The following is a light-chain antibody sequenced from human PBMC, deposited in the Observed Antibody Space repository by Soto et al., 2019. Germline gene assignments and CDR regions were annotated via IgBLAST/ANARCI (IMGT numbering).Light chain of an antibody. Sequence: ELVMTQSPATLSVSPGERVTLSCRASQSVRSNLAWYQQKPGQSPRLLIYGASTRATGIPARFSGIGSGTEFTLTISRLEPEDFAVYYCQQYGSSGTFGQGTKVDIK. CDR1: QSVRSN. CDR3: QQYGSSGT. J-gene: IGKJ1*01. CDR2: GAS. V-gene: IGKV3-15*01.